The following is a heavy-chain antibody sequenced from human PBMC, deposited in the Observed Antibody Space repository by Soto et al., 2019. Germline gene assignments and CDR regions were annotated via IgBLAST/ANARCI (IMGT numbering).Heavy chain of an antibody. Sequence: QVQLQESGPGLVKPSGTLSLTCAVSGDSISRSYWWSWVRQFPGKGLEWIGEIYHSGSTIYNPSLQRRVTLSVDKSKNEFSLKMSSVTVADTAVYYCTSKFGQLLADAFDIWGQGTMVPVSS. J-gene: IGHJ3*02. CDR1: GDSISRSYW. CDR3: TSKFGQLLADAFDI. CDR2: IYHSGST. V-gene: IGHV4-4*02. D-gene: IGHD3-10*01.